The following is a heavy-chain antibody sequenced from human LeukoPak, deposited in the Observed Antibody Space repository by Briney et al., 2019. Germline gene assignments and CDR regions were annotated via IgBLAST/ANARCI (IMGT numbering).Heavy chain of an antibody. D-gene: IGHD4-17*01. CDR2: IKHDGVEK. CDR3: ARGDTVTTANLFDY. Sequence: GGSLRLSCAASGFTISSHWMNWVRQAPGKGLEWVANIKHDGVEKHYVDSVKGRFTISRDDAKNSLFLQMSSLRAGDTAVYYCARGDTVTTANLFDYWGQGTRVTVSS. CDR1: GFTISSHW. J-gene: IGHJ4*02. V-gene: IGHV3-7*01.